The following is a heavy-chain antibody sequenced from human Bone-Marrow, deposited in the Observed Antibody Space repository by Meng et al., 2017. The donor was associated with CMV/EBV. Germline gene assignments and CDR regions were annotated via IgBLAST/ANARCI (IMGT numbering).Heavy chain of an antibody. J-gene: IGHJ4*02. CDR1: GFTFSTYW. D-gene: IGHD2-2*02. V-gene: IGHV3-74*01. Sequence: GGSLRLSCAASGFTFSTYWMHWVRQAPGKGLVWVSRINNDGSDTTYADSVKGRFTISRDNAKNTLYLQMNSLRGEDTAVYYCARGTKRPCTGTSCYTLDSWGQGTLVTFYS. CDR3: ARGTKRPCTGTSCYTLDS. CDR2: INNDGSDT.